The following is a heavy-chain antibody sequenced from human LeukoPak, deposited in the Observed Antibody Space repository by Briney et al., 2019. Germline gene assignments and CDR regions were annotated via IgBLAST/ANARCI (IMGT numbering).Heavy chain of an antibody. CDR1: GYTFTDYY. D-gene: IGHD2-2*02. CDR2: IDPRSGGT. Sequence: VASVKVTFKASGYTFTDYYMHWVRQAPGQGLEWMGWIDPRSGGTNFARTFRGRVTMTRDTSISTAYMELSRLTSDATAVYYCTSSDYTSSDYWGQGTLVTVSS. V-gene: IGHV1-2*02. J-gene: IGHJ4*02. CDR3: TSSDYTSSDY.